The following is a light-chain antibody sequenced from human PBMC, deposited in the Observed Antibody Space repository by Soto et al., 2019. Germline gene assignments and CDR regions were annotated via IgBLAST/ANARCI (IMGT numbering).Light chain of an antibody. Sequence: DIQLTQSPSFLSASVGDRVTITCRASQGISSYLAWYQQKPGKAPKLLIYAASTLQSGVPSRFSGSGSGTEFTLTSSSQHPKDLATYYCQQLNSYRLTFGGVTKVEIK. V-gene: IGKV1-9*01. J-gene: IGKJ4*01. CDR3: QQLNSYRLT. CDR1: QGISSY. CDR2: AAS.